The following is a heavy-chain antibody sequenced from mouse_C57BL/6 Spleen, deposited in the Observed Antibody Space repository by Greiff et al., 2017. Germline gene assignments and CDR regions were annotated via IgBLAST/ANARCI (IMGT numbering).Heavy chain of an antibody. CDR2: ISSGSSTI. J-gene: IGHJ4*01. CDR1: GFTFSDYG. Sequence: EVQLQQSGGGLVKPGGSLKLSCAASGFTFSDYGMHWVRQAPEKGLEWVAYISSGSSTIYYADTVKGRFTISRDNAKNTLFLQMTSLRSEDTAMYYCARLYYGSSYVGDYAMDYWGQGTSVTVSS. CDR3: ARLYYGSSYVGDYAMDY. V-gene: IGHV5-17*01. D-gene: IGHD1-1*01.